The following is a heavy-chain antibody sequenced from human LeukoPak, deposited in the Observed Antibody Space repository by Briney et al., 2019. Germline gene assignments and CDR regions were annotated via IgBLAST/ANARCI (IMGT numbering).Heavy chain of an antibody. V-gene: IGHV3-53*01. Sequence: GGSLRLSCAASEFTVSSNYMHWVRQAPGKGLEWVSLIYIGGNTFYADSVKGRFTISRDNSKNTLYLQMNSLRAEDTAVYYCARGGYCSGGSCDYDYWGQGTLVTVSS. CDR1: EFTVSSNY. D-gene: IGHD2-15*01. CDR2: IYIGGNT. J-gene: IGHJ4*02. CDR3: ARGGYCSGGSCDYDY.